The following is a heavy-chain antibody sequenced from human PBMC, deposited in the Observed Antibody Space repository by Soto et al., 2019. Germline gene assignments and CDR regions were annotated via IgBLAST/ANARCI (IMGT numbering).Heavy chain of an antibody. CDR2: TIPAFGTA. J-gene: IGHJ4*02. CDR3: WRHDKTALPPLDS. CDR1: GAGDTFSNYG. V-gene: IGHV1-69*06. Sequence: QVHLVQSGAEVKSPGSAVKVSCQVSGAGDTFSNYGLNWVRQAPGQGLEWMGGTIPAFGTANYAEKFQGRVTITADKSTTTAYMELSSLRSDDTAVYYCWRHDKTALPPLDSWGQGTLVSVSS. D-gene: IGHD1-1*01.